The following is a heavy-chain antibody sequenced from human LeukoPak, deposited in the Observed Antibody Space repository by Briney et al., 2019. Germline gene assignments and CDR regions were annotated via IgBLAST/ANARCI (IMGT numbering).Heavy chain of an antibody. J-gene: IGHJ6*02. V-gene: IGHV6-1*01. D-gene: IGHD2-15*01. Sequence: SQTLSLTCAISGDSVSSNSDVWNWIRQSPSRGLEWLGRTYYRSKWYNDYALFVKSRMTINPDTSKNQFSLHLNSVTPEDTAVYYCARGWSGMDVWGQGTTVTVSS. CDR1: GDSVSSNSDV. CDR3: ARGWSGMDV. CDR2: TYYRSKWYN.